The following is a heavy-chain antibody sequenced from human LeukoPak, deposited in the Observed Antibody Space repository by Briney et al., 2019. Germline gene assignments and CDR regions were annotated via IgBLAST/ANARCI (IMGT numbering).Heavy chain of an antibody. V-gene: IGHV4-39*01. J-gene: IGHJ4*02. CDR3: ARVVSPLGSGYYYVFPKYYFDY. CDR2: TYLIGGT. D-gene: IGHD3-22*01. Sequence: SETLSFTAPFLVAPIGIVGYNWGGIGHPPGKGLGGIGGTYLIGGTYYNPSLKSRVTIAVETSKNQFSLKLSSVTAADTAVYYCARVVSPLGSGYYYVFPKYYFDYWGQGTLVTVSS. CDR1: VAPIGIVGYN.